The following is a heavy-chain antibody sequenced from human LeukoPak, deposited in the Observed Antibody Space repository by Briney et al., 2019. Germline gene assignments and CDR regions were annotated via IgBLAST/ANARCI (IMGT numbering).Heavy chain of an antibody. D-gene: IGHD5-18*01. Sequence: GGSLRLSCAASGFTFSSYGMHWVRQAPGKGLEWVSAISGSGGSTYYADSVKGRFTISRDNSKNTLYLQTNSLRAEDTAVYYCAKGEQLWLLRWYFDLWGRGTLVTVSS. CDR2: ISGSGGST. CDR3: AKGEQLWLLRWYFDL. CDR1: GFTFSSYG. V-gene: IGHV3-23*01. J-gene: IGHJ2*01.